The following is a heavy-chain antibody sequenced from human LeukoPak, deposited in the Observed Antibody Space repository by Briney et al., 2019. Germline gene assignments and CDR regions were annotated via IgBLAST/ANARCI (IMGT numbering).Heavy chain of an antibody. V-gene: IGHV4-59*01. D-gene: IGHD1-1*01. J-gene: IGHJ6*02. Sequence: SETLSLTCTVSGGSISSYYWSWIRQPPGKGLEWIGYIYYSGSTNYNPSLKSRVTISVDTSKNQFSLKLRSVTAADTAVYYCARYNWDDGNYGMDVWGQGTTVTVSS. CDR1: GGSISSYY. CDR3: ARYNWDDGNYGMDV. CDR2: IYYSGST.